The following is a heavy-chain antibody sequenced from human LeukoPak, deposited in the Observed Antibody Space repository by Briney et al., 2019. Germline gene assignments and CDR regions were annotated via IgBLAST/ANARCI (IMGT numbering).Heavy chain of an antibody. CDR3: ARSRLNPYYMDV. CDR2: IYSSGST. CDR1: SGSISSNY. J-gene: IGHJ6*03. V-gene: IGHV4-59*01. Sequence: SETLSLTCTVSSGSISSNYWNWIRQPPGEGLEWIGYIYSSGSTTYNPSLKSRVTISLDTSKNQFSLKVNSVTAADTGVYYCARSRLNPYYMDVWGKGTTVTVSS. D-gene: IGHD3-16*01.